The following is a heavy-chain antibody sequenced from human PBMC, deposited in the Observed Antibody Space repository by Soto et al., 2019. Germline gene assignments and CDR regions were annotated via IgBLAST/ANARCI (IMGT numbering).Heavy chain of an antibody. V-gene: IGHV3-7*03. CDR2: IKQDGSEK. CDR3: ARRTYSYDRSGYYSLDY. J-gene: IGHJ4*02. Sequence: EVQLVESGGGLVQPGGSLRLSCAASGFTFSSYWMSWVRQAPGNGLEWVANIKQDGSEKYYVDSVKGRFTISRDNAKNSLYLHRNSLRAEDTSVYYCARRTYSYDRSGYYSLDYWGQGTLVTVSS. CDR1: GFTFSSYW. D-gene: IGHD3-22*01.